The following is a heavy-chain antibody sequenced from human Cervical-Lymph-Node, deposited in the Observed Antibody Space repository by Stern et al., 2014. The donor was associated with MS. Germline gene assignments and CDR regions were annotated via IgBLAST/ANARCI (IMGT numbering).Heavy chain of an antibody. CDR2: ISSRGGT. J-gene: IGHJ4*02. Sequence: VQLVQSGPGLVKPSETLSLTCTVSGGSTSSYYWSWIRQPPGKGLEWIGYISSRGGTKYNPPLKRRVPISVDTSKNHFALTRSSVTAADAAVYYCARGYTTSSGRPDYWGQGTLVTVST. CDR1: GGSTSSYY. V-gene: IGHV4-59*08. CDR3: ARGYTTSSGRPDY. D-gene: IGHD6-6*01.